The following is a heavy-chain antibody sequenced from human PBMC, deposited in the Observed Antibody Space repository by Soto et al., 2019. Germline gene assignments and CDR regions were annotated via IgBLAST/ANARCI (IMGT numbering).Heavy chain of an antibody. V-gene: IGHV3-48*01. D-gene: IGHD5-18*01. Sequence: GGSLRLSCAASGLTFSSYSMNWVRQAPGKGLEWVSYISSSSSTIYYADSVKGRFTISRDNAKNSLYLQMNSLRAEDTAVYYCARGRTAMVYHPDFDYWGQGTLVTVSS. J-gene: IGHJ4*02. CDR2: ISSSSSTI. CDR1: GLTFSSYS. CDR3: ARGRTAMVYHPDFDY.